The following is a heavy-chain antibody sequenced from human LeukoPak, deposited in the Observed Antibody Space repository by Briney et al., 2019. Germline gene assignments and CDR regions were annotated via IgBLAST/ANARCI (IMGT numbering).Heavy chain of an antibody. D-gene: IGHD3-10*01. V-gene: IGHV4-61*02. J-gene: IGHJ4*02. CDR3: ARGPGYYGSGSYPFLY. Sequence: PSETLSLTCTVSGYSISSGYYWGWIRQPAGKGLEWIGRIYTSGSTNYNPSLKSRVTISVDTSKNQFSLKLSSVTAADTAVYYCARGPGYYGSGSYPFLYWGQGTLVTVSS. CDR2: IYTSGST. CDR1: GYSISSGYY.